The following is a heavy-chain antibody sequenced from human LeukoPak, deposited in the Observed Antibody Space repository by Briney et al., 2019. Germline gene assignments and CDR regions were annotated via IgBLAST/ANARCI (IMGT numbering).Heavy chain of an antibody. V-gene: IGHV3-30*18. CDR1: GFTFSSYG. CDR3: AKDRFSYCGGDCYSGLVDY. J-gene: IGHJ4*02. D-gene: IGHD2-21*02. CDR2: ISYDGSNK. Sequence: GGSLRLSCAASGFTFSSYGMHWVRQAPGKGLEWVAVISYDGSNKYYADSVKGRFTISRDNSKNTLYLQMNNLRAEDTAVYYCAKDRFSYCGGDCYSGLVDYWGQGTLVTVSS.